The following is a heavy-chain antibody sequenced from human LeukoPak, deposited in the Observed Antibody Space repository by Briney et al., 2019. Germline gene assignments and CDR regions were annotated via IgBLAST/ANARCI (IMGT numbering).Heavy chain of an antibody. D-gene: IGHD3-10*01. Sequence: PSETLSLTCTVSGGSVSSGSYYWSWIRQPPGKGLEWIGYISYSGNTNYNPSLKSRVTMSVDTSKNQFSLKVSSVTAADTAVYYCARQGTYGPLDLWGQGTLVTVSS. CDR1: GGSVSSGSYY. J-gene: IGHJ5*02. CDR2: ISYSGNT. V-gene: IGHV4-61*01. CDR3: ARQGTYGPLDL.